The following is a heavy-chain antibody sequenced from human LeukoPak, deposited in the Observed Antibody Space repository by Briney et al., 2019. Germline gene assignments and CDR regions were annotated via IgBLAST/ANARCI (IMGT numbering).Heavy chain of an antibody. J-gene: IGHJ6*03. CDR1: GFPFSNAW. CDR2: IKNKTDGGTT. CDR3: TTDPIPLRSLYYYYYMDV. V-gene: IGHV3-15*01. Sequence: GSLRLSCAASGFPFSNAWMSWVRPAPGKGLEWVGRIKNKTDGGTTDYAAPVKGRFTISRDDSKNTLYLQMNSLKTEDTAVYYCTTDPIPLRSLYYYYYMDVWGKGTTVTVSS.